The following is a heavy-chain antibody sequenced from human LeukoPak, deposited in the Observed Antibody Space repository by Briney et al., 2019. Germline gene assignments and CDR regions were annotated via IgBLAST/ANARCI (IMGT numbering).Heavy chain of an antibody. CDR1: GYTFTTYD. D-gene: IGHD1-7*01. CDR3: ARNLERNYVYYYYMDV. Sequence: ASVKVSCKASGYTFTTYDINWVRQATGQGLEWMGWMNPNSGNTGYAQKFQGRVTITRNTSISTAYMELSSLRSEDTAVYYCARNLERNYVYYYYMDVWGKGTTVTVSS. J-gene: IGHJ6*03. CDR2: MNPNSGNT. V-gene: IGHV1-8*03.